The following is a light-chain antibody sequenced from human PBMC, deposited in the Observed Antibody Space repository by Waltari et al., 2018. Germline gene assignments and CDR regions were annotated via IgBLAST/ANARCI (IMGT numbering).Light chain of an antibody. V-gene: IGKV3-20*01. Sequence: EFVPTQPPAPLSLAPGETSTVACRASQSIRRYLVWYQQKSGQATRLLIYGASTRATGIPDRCSGSGSGTDFSLTISRREAEDFAVYYCQNHERLPATFGQGTKVEIK. J-gene: IGKJ1*01. CDR3: QNHERLPAT. CDR2: GAS. CDR1: QSIRRY.